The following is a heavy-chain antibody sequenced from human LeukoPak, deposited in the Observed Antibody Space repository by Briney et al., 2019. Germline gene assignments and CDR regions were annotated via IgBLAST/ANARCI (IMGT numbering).Heavy chain of an antibody. CDR1: GGSISSYH. CDR3: ARGSASYPFHFDS. Sequence: SETLSLTCTVSGGSISSYHWSWFRQPPGKGLEWIGYIYYSGSTSYNPSLKSRVTTSVDTSKNHFSLKLSSVTAADTAVYYCARGSASYPFHFDSWGQGTLVTVSS. CDR2: IYYSGST. J-gene: IGHJ4*02. V-gene: IGHV4-59*01. D-gene: IGHD1-26*01.